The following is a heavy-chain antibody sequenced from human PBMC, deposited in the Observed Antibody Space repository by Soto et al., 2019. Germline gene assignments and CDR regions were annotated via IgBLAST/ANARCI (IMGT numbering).Heavy chain of an antibody. J-gene: IGHJ6*02. CDR2: ISGSGGST. Sequence: GGSLRLSCAASGFTFSSYAMSWVRQAPGKGLECVSAISGSGGSTYYAYSVKGRFTISRDNSKNTLYLQMNSLRAEDTAVYYCAKDSHIYYYGMDVWGQGTTVTVSS. CDR1: GFTFSSYA. V-gene: IGHV3-23*01. CDR3: AKDSHIYYYGMDV.